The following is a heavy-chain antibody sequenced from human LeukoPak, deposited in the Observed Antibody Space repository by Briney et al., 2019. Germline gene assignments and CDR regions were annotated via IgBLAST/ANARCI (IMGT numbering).Heavy chain of an antibody. Sequence: GGSLRLSCAASGFTFSSYSMNWVRQAPGKGLEWVSSISSSSSYIYYADSVKGRFTISRDNAKNSLYLQMNSLRAEDTAIYYCAKGSVVYYDFWSGSYSDYWGQGTLVTVSS. CDR3: AKGSVVYYDFWSGSYSDY. V-gene: IGHV3-21*04. D-gene: IGHD3-3*01. CDR2: ISSSSSYI. CDR1: GFTFSSYS. J-gene: IGHJ4*02.